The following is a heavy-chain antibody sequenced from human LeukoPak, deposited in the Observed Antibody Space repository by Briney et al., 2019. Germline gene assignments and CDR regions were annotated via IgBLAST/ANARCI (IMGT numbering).Heavy chain of an antibody. V-gene: IGHV4-39*02. CDR1: GGSISSSSYY. Sequence: SENLSLTCTVSGGSISSSSYYWGSIRQPPGKGLEWIGSIYYSGSTYYNPSLKSRVTISVDTSKNQFSLKLSSVTAADTAVYFCAREAAYYDSSTLNYYYYYMYVWGKGTTVTVSS. CDR2: IYYSGST. J-gene: IGHJ6*03. CDR3: AREAAYYDSSTLNYYYYYMYV. D-gene: IGHD3-22*01.